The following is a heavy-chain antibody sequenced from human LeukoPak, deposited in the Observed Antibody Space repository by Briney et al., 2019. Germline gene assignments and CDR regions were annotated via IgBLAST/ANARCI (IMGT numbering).Heavy chain of an antibody. Sequence: GGSLRLSCAASGFTFSSYAMHWVRQAPGKGLEWVAVISYDGSNKYYADSVKGRFTISRDNSKNTLYLQMNSLRAEDTAVYYCAKDALYYYDSSGYQHWGQGTLVTVSS. CDR2: ISYDGSNK. D-gene: IGHD3-22*01. CDR1: GFTFSSYA. J-gene: IGHJ1*01. CDR3: AKDALYYYDSSGYQH. V-gene: IGHV3-30-3*01.